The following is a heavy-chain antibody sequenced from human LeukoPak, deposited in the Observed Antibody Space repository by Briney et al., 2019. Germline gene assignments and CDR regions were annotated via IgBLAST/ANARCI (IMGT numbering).Heavy chain of an antibody. D-gene: IGHD3-3*01. V-gene: IGHV3-30*18. CDR1: GFTFSSYG. Sequence: GRSLRLSCAASGFTFSSYGMHWVRQAPGKGLEWVAVISYDGSNKYYADSVKGRFTISRDNSKNTLYLQMNSLRAEDTAVYYCAKGGPTIFGVVIPYYYGMDVWGQGTTVTVSS. CDR2: ISYDGSNK. J-gene: IGHJ6*02. CDR3: AKGGPTIFGVVIPYYYGMDV.